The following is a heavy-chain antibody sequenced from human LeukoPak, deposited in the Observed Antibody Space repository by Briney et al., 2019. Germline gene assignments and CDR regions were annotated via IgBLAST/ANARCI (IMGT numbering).Heavy chain of an antibody. Sequence: SQTLSLTCALSGDSFSSNSATWHWIRQSPSRGLEWLGRTYYRSKWDNDYAVSVKSRITINPDTSKNQFSLQLKSVTPEDTAVYYCARNYYGSGSYYSHFDYWGQGTLVTVSS. CDR2: TYYRSKWDN. CDR1: GDSFSSNSAT. V-gene: IGHV6-1*01. CDR3: ARNYYGSGSYYSHFDY. J-gene: IGHJ4*02. D-gene: IGHD3-10*01.